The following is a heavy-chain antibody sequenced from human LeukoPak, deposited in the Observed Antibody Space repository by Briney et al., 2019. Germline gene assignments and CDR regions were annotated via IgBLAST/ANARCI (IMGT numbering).Heavy chain of an antibody. CDR2: IYTSGST. V-gene: IGHV4-61*02. D-gene: IGHD1-1*01. CDR3: ASGGTAGWNWFDP. CDR1: GGSISSGSYY. Sequence: SSQTLSLTCTVSGGSISSGSYYWSWIRQPAGKGLEWIGRIYTSGSTNYNPSLKSRVTISVDTSKNQFSLKLSSVTAADTAVYYCASGGTAGWNWFDPWGQGTLVTVSS. J-gene: IGHJ5*02.